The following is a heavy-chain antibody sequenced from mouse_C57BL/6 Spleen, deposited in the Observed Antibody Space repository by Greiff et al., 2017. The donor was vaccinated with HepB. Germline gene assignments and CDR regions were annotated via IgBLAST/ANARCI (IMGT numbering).Heavy chain of an antibody. J-gene: IGHJ4*01. CDR1: GYTFTSYW. CDR2: INPSSGYT. V-gene: IGHV1-7*01. D-gene: IGHD4-1*01. Sequence: VQLQESGAELAKPGASVKLSCKASGYTFTSYWMHWVKQRPGQGLEWIGYINPSSGYTKYNQKFKDKATLTADKSSSTDYMQLSSLTYEDSAVYYCASYWDEDYYAMDYCGQGASVTVAS. CDR3: ASYWDEDYYAMDY.